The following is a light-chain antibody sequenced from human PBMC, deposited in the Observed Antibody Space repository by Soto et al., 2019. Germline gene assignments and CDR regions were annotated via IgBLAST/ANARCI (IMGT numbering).Light chain of an antibody. CDR1: QSVSTN. CDR3: QHYNSWPFP. Sequence: EIVMTQSPATLSVSPGESATLSCRASQSVSTNLAWYQQRPGQAPSLVIYGASARATGVPARFSGGGSGTELTLTLSSLQSEDFAGYYCQHYNSWPFPFGQGTQLEI. V-gene: IGKV3-15*01. J-gene: IGKJ2*01. CDR2: GAS.